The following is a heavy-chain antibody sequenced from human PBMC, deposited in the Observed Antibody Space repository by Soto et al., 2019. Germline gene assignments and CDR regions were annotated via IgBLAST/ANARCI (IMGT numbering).Heavy chain of an antibody. D-gene: IGHD3-10*01. Sequence: QVRLEEAGPGLVKPSGTLSLTGDIYGGSVSDNNWWAWVRQSPGKGLEGIGEIYHSGRANYNPSLFSRVTISVDKSNIAFLPPLPATGDACTAVYYCVRVDPIYIGWGNWDFALWGCGTLVSVSS. CDR1: GGSVSDNNW. CDR3: VRVDPIYIGWGNWDFAL. J-gene: IGHJ2*01. V-gene: IGHV4-4*02. CDR2: IYHSGRA.